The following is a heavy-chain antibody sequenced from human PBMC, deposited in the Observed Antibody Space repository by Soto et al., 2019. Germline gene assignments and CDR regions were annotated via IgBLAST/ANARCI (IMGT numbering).Heavy chain of an antibody. CDR2: ISAYNGNT. CDR3: AIYLRKCGPGELLPL. V-gene: IGHV1-18*01. J-gene: IGHJ1*01. CDR1: VYTITNSG. Sequence: AGKATSKESVYTITNSGLRWGRPAPGQRLKWMGWISAYNGNTNYAQKLQGRVTMTTDTSTSTAYMELSSLRSDDTAVYYCAIYLRKCGPGELLPLCGQGT. D-gene: IGHD1-7*01.